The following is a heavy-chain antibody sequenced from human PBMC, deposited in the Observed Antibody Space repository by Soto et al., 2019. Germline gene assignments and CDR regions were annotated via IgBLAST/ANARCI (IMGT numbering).Heavy chain of an antibody. D-gene: IGHD1-1*01. V-gene: IGHV1-18*01. CDR1: GYTFTSYG. Sequence: QVHLVQSGAEVKKPGASVKVSCKASGYTFTSYGITWVRQAPGQGLEWMAWISAHNGNTDYAQKLQGRVIVTRDTSTSAAYMELRRLRSDDTAVYYCAGGRYGDYWGQGALVTVSS. CDR3: AGGRYGDY. CDR2: ISAHNGNT. J-gene: IGHJ4*02.